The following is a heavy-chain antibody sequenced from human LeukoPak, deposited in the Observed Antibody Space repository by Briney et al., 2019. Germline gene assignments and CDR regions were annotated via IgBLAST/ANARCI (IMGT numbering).Heavy chain of an antibody. CDR2: VSYSGST. Sequence: PSETLSLTCTVSGGSISSNNYYWGWVRQPPGKGLEWIGSVSYSGSTYYNPSLRSRVTISVDTSKNQFSLKVRSVTAADTAFYYCASQTGYYKNCFDPRGQGTLVTFSS. J-gene: IGHJ5*02. V-gene: IGHV4-39*01. CDR3: ASQTGYYKNCFDP. CDR1: GGSISSNNYY. D-gene: IGHD3-9*01.